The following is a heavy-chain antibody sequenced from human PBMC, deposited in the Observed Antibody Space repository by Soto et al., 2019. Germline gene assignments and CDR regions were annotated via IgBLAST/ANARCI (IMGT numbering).Heavy chain of an antibody. D-gene: IGHD6-13*01. V-gene: IGHV1-3*01. CDR3: ARDEKERYSSSWYLPYYYYGMDV. J-gene: IGHJ6*02. CDR1: GYTFTSYA. CDR2: INAGNGNT. Sequence: ASVKVSCKASGYTFTSYAMHWVRQAPGQRLEWMGWINAGNGNTKYSQKFQGRVTITRDTSASTAYMELSSMRSEDTAVDYCARDEKERYSSSWYLPYYYYGMDVWGQGTTVTVSS.